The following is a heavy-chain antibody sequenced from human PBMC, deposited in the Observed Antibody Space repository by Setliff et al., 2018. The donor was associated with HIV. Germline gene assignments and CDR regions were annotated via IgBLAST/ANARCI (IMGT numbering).Heavy chain of an antibody. V-gene: IGHV3-53*04. CDR1: GFTVDSKY. Sequence: PGGSLRLSCAASGFTVDSKYMSWVRQAPGKGLEWVSVMYSGGTTYYADSVKGRFTISRHNSKNTLYLQMDSLRSEDTAVYYCARVQTMAVAGTQYYYMDVWGKGTTVTVSS. D-gene: IGHD6-19*01. J-gene: IGHJ6*03. CDR2: MYSGGTT. CDR3: ARVQTMAVAGTQYYYMDV.